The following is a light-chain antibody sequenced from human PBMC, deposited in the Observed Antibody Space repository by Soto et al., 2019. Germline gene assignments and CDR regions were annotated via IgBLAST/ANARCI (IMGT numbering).Light chain of an antibody. CDR3: LHQNSYLALS. J-gene: IGKJ4*01. CDR2: AAS. V-gene: IGKV1-17*01. Sequence: DIQMTQSPSSLSASVGDRVTITCRASQSIRNDLGWYQQKSGKAPRRLIYAASTLQTGVPSRFSGSGSGREFTLTISGLQPEDFATYYCLHQNSYLALSFGGGTKVEI. CDR1: QSIRND.